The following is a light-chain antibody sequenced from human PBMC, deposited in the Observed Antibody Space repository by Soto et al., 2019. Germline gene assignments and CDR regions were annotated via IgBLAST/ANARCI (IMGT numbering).Light chain of an antibody. CDR1: SGHSSYT. J-gene: IGLJ3*02. Sequence: QLVLTQSPPASASLGASVKLTCNLSSGHSSYTIAWHQQQPEKGPRYLMTLNSDGSHSKGDGIPDRFSGSSSGAERYLSISSLQSEDEADYYCQTLGTGIEVFGGGTKLTVL. V-gene: IGLV4-69*01. CDR2: LNSDGSH. CDR3: QTLGTGIEV.